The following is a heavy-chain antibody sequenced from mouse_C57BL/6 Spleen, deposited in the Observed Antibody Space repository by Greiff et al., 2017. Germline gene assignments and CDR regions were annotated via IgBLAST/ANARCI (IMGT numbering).Heavy chain of an antibody. J-gene: IGHJ2*01. CDR1: GFSLTSSG. D-gene: IGHD2-1*01. Sequence: VQLQQSGPGLVQPSQCLSISCTVSGFSLTSSGVHWVRQSPGKGLEWLGVIWSGGSTDYNAAFISRLSISKDNSKSQVFFKMNSLQADATAIYYWARGMGPYGNYDYWGQGTTLTVSS. CDR2: IWSGGST. V-gene: IGHV2-2*01. CDR3: ARGMGPYGNYDY.